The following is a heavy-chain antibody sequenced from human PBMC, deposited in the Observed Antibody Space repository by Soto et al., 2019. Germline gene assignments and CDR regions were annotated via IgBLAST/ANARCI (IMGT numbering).Heavy chain of an antibody. CDR2: INGDGSST. CDR3: ARDRYSSSFCYFDY. V-gene: IGHV3-74*01. CDR1: GFTFSTYW. J-gene: IGHJ4*02. D-gene: IGHD6-13*01. Sequence: PGGSLRLSCAASGFTFSTYWMHWVRQAPGKGLVWVSRINGDGSSTSYADSVKGRFTISRDNAKNTLYLQMNSLRAEDTAVYYCARDRYSSSFCYFDYWGQGTLVTVSS.